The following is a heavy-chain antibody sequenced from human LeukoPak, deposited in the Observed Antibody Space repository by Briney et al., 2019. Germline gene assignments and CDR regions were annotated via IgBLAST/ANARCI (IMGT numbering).Heavy chain of an antibody. Sequence: KPGGSLRLSCAASGFTFSDYYMSWIRQAPGKGLEWVSYISSSGSTIYYADSVKGRFTISRDNAKNSLYLQMNSLRAEDTAVYYCARERADKCYQLNDYWGQGTLVTVPS. J-gene: IGHJ4*02. CDR2: ISSSGSTI. D-gene: IGHD2-15*01. CDR3: ARERADKCYQLNDY. V-gene: IGHV3-11*04. CDR1: GFTFSDYY.